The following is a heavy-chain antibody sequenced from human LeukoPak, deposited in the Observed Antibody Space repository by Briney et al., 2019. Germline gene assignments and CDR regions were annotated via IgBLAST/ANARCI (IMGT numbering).Heavy chain of an antibody. CDR1: GFTFSSYA. CDR2: IRSSGGST. CDR3: AKAPPDVVPLPQSFDC. Sequence: GGSLRLSCAASGFTFSSYAMSWVRQAPGKGLEWVSSIRSSGGSTFYADSVRGRFTISRDNSKNTLYLQMNSLRGEDTAVYYCAKAPPDVVPLPQSFDCWGQGALVTVSS. D-gene: IGHD2-2*01. V-gene: IGHV3-23*01. J-gene: IGHJ4*02.